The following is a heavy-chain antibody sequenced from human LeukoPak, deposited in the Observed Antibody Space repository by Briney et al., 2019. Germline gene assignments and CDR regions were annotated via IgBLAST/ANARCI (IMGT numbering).Heavy chain of an antibody. CDR3: ARHDKYYYDTQSVAWFDP. Sequence: SETLSLTCAVYGGSFSGYYWSWIRQPPGKGLEWIGEINHSGSTNYNPSLKSRVTISVDTSKNQFSLKLSSVTAADTAVYYCARHDKYYYDTQSVAWFDPWGQGTLVTVSS. J-gene: IGHJ5*02. V-gene: IGHV4-34*01. CDR2: INHSGST. CDR1: GGSFSGYY. D-gene: IGHD3-22*01.